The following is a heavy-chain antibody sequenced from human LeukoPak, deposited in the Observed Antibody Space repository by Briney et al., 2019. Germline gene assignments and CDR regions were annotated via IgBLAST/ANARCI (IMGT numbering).Heavy chain of an antibody. CDR1: GESFSGYY. D-gene: IGHD3-22*01. J-gene: IGHJ4*02. V-gene: IGHV4-34*01. CDR2: INDGGST. Sequence: SSETLSLTCAVYGESFSGYYWSWLRQPPGKGLEWIAEINDGGSTNYNPSLKSRVTISIDTSKSQFSLKLSSVTAADTAVYYCARGPTYYYDSWGQGTLVTVSS. CDR3: ARGPTYYYDS.